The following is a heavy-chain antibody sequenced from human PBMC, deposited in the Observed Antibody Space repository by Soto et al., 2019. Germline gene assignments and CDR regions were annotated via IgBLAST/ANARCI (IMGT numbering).Heavy chain of an antibody. J-gene: IGHJ6*02. V-gene: IGHV1-2*04. CDR1: GYTFAGYY. CDR3: ARFGLTTGYYYYGMDV. D-gene: IGHD4-17*01. Sequence: ASVKVSCKASGYTFAGYYRHWVRQAPGQGLEWMGWINPNSGGTNYAQKIQGWVTMTRDTSISTAYMELSRLRSDDTALYYCARFGLTTGYYYYGMDVWGQGTTVTVSS. CDR2: INPNSGGT.